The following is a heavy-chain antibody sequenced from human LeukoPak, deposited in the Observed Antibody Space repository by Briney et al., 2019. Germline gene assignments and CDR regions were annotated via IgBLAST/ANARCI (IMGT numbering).Heavy chain of an antibody. CDR1: GFTFSSYW. CDR2: IKQDGSEK. J-gene: IGHJ4*02. Sequence: GGSLRLSCAASGFTFSSYWMSWVRQAPGKGLEWVANIKQDGSEKYYVDSVKGRFTISRDNAKNSLYLQMNSLRAEDTAVYCCAHSLPDYYDSSGSYFDYWGQGTLVTVSS. D-gene: IGHD3-22*01. CDR3: AHSLPDYYDSSGSYFDY. V-gene: IGHV3-7*01.